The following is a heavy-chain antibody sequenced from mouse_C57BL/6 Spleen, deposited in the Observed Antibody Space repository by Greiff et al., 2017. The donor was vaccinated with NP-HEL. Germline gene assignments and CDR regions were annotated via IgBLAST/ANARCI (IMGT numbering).Heavy chain of an antibody. CDR1: GYTFTSYW. J-gene: IGHJ3*01. CDR2: IHPNSGST. CDR3: ARPNYGSSYDAWFAY. D-gene: IGHD1-1*01. V-gene: IGHV1-64*01. Sequence: VQLQQPGAELVKPGASVKLSCKASGYTFTSYWMHWVKQRPGQGLEWIGMIHPNSGSTNYNEKFKSKATLTVDKSSSTAYMQLSSLTSEDSAVYYCARPNYGSSYDAWFAYWGQGTLVTVSA.